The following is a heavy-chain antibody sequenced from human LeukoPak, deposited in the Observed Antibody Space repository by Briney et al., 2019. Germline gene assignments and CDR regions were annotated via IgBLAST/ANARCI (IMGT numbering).Heavy chain of an antibody. J-gene: IGHJ4*02. CDR2: ISGSGGNT. CDR3: ATTKQARRYFDY. D-gene: IGHD1-1*01. CDR1: GSPSANNP. Sequence: LPGGSLRLSCVGSGSPSANNPWGWARQPPERGLEWVSAISGSGGNTYYADSVRGRFTISRDNSKNTLFLQMNTLRADDTAVYYCATTKQARRYFDYWGQGTLVTVSS. V-gene: IGHV3-23*01.